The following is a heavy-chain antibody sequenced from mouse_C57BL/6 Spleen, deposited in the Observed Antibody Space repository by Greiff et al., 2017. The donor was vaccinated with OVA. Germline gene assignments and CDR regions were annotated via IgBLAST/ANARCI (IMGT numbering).Heavy chain of an antibody. CDR3: ANYYGSSHLAY. J-gene: IGHJ3*01. V-gene: IGHV1-52*01. Sequence: QVQLKQPGAELVRPGSSVKLSCKASGYTFTSYWMHWVKQRPIQGLEWIGNIDPSDSETPYNQQFKDKATLTVDKSSSTAYMQLSSLTSEDSAVYYCANYYGSSHLAYWGQGTLVTVSA. D-gene: IGHD1-1*01. CDR2: IDPSDSET. CDR1: GYTFTSYW.